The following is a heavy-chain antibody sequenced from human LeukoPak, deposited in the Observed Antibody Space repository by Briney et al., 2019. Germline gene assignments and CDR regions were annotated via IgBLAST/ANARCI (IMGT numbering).Heavy chain of an antibody. CDR3: AKSWLAPLYYFDY. D-gene: IGHD6-19*01. V-gene: IGHV3-23*01. CDR1: GFTFSSYA. J-gene: IGHJ4*02. CDR2: ISGSGGST. Sequence: GGSLRLSCAASGFTFSSYAMHWVRQAPGKGLEWVSAISGSGGSTYYADSVKGRFTISRDNSKNTLYLQMNSLRAEDTAVYYCAKSWLAPLYYFDYWGQGTLVTVSS.